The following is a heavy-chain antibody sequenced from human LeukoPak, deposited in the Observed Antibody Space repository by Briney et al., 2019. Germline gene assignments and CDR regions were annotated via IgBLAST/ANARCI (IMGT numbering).Heavy chain of an antibody. CDR3: ARDLSAMVRGVMSY. CDR1: GFTFSSYG. Sequence: PGRSLRLSCAASGFTFSSYGMHWVRQAPGKGLEWVAVIWYDGSNKYYADSVKGRFTISRDNSKNMLYLQMNSLRAEDTAVYYCARDLSAMVRGVMSYWGQGTLVTVSS. J-gene: IGHJ4*02. CDR2: IWYDGSNK. V-gene: IGHV3-33*01. D-gene: IGHD3-10*01.